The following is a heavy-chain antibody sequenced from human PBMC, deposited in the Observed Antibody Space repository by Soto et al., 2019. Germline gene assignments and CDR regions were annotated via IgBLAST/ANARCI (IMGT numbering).Heavy chain of an antibody. D-gene: IGHD2-8*01. CDR2: INPKRGGT. V-gene: IGHV1-2*04. CDR1: GYSFTDHH. Sequence: ASVKVSCKASGYSFTDHHIHWVRQAPRPGLEWLGRINPKRGGTSTALQLQGWVTMTTDTFSSTASMELPWLAPADPALYCCARGDPTDCSSGVWSYSYNHEMDFWGQGSTVTVSS. CDR3: ARGDPTDCSSGVWSYSYNHEMDF. J-gene: IGHJ6*02.